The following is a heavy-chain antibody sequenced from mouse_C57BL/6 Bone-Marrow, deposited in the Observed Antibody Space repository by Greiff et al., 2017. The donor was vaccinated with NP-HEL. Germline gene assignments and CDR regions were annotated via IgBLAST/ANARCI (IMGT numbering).Heavy chain of an antibody. D-gene: IGHD1-1*01. CDR1: GYSITSGYY. Sequence: EVKLQESGPGLVKPSQSLSLTCSVTGYSITSGYYWNWIRQFPGNKLEWMGYISYDGSNNYNPSLKNRISITRDTSKNQFFLKLNSVTTEDTATYYCARADYYYGSSDWYFDVWGTGTTVTVSS. CDR3: ARADYYYGSSDWYFDV. V-gene: IGHV3-6*01. CDR2: ISYDGSN. J-gene: IGHJ1*03.